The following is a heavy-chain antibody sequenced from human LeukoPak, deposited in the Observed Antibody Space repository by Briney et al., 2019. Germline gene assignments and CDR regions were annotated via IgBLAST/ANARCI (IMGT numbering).Heavy chain of an antibody. D-gene: IGHD1-7*01. Sequence: ASVKVSCKASGYTFTSYYMHWVRQAPGQGLEWMGIINPSGGSTSYAQKFQGRVTMTRDMSTSTVYMELSSLRSEDTAVYYCARDRVSGTTVFDPWGQGTLVTVSS. J-gene: IGHJ5*02. CDR1: GYTFTSYY. CDR2: INPSGGST. V-gene: IGHV1-46*01. CDR3: ARDRVSGTTVFDP.